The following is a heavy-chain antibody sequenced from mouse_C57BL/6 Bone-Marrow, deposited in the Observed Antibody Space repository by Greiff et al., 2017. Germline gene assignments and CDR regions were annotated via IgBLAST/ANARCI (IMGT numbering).Heavy chain of an antibody. Sequence: LQESGPELVKPGASVKLSCKASGYTFTSYDINWVKQRPGKGLEWIGWIYPRDGSTKYNEKFKGKATLTVDTSYSTAYMELHSLTSEDAAVYFCAREYGRSCWYFEVGGTGTTVTVSA. CDR1: GYTFTSYD. J-gene: IGHJ1*03. CDR2: IYPRDGST. V-gene: IGHV1-85*01. D-gene: IGHD1-1*01. CDR3: AREYGRSCWYFEV.